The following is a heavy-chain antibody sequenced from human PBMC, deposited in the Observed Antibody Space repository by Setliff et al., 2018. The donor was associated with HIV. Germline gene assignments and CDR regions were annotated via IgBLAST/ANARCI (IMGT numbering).Heavy chain of an antibody. J-gene: IGHJ5*01. Sequence: GESLKISCAASGFSFSIYTINWVRQAPGKGLEWVSSISSSGNYINYADSVKGRFTISRDNAKNSLDLQMNSLRAEYTAVYFCARSESSGYSHPYTRFDSCGQGALGAVSS. CDR3: ARSESSGYSHPYTRFDS. CDR2: ISSSGNYI. D-gene: IGHD3-22*01. CDR1: GFSFSIYT. V-gene: IGHV3-21*01.